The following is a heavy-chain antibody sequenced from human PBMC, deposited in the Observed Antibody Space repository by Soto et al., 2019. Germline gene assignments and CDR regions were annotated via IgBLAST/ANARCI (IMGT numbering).Heavy chain of an antibody. CDR2: ILYSGDT. V-gene: IGHV4-39*01. J-gene: IGHJ6*02. D-gene: IGHD3-22*01. Sequence: PSETLSLTCSVSSGSISSNSYLWGWIRQPPGKGLEWIGAILYSGDTYYSESLKSRVTMPVDTAKNQFSLKLNSVTAADTAVYYCARQGRNTKIDILRHYATDFWGQGTAVTVSS. CDR1: SGSISSNSYL. CDR3: ARQGRNTKIDILRHYATDF.